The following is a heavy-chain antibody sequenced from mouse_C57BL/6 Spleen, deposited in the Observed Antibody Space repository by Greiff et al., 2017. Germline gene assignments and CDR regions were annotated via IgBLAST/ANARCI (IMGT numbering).Heavy chain of an antibody. CDR3: ARGGYGSESRDY. CDR2: IWSGGST. CDR1: GFSLTSYG. V-gene: IGHV2-2*01. J-gene: IGHJ2*01. Sequence: VQLQESGPGLVQPSQSLSITCTVSGFSLTSYGVHWVRQSPGKGLEWLGVIWSGGSTDYNAAFISRLSISKDNSKSQVFFKMNRLQADDTAIYYCARGGYGSESRDYWGQGTTLTVSS. D-gene: IGHD1-1*01.